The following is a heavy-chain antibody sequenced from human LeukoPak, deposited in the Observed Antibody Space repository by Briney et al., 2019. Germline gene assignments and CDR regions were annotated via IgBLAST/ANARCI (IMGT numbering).Heavy chain of an antibody. Sequence: ASVKLSCKASGYPFTGYYMHWVRQAPGQELEWMGWIDPNSGDTNYAQNLQGRVTMTRDTSINTAYMEVNRLTFDDTAMYYCARDYHSELDYWGQGTLVTVSS. J-gene: IGHJ4*02. CDR3: ARDYHSELDY. V-gene: IGHV1-2*02. CDR1: GYPFTGYY. D-gene: IGHD1-14*01. CDR2: IDPNSGDT.